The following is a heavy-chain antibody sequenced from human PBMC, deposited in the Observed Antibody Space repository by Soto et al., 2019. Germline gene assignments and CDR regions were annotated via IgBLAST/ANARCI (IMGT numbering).Heavy chain of an antibody. CDR3: ARRGYCTNGVCYYGMDV. J-gene: IGHJ6*02. D-gene: IGHD2-8*01. CDR1: GGSISSSNW. Sequence: QVQLQESGPGLVKPSGTLSLTCAVSGGSISSSNWWSWVSQPPGKGLEWIGEIYHSGSTNYNPSLKIRVTISVDKSKNQFSLKLSSVTAADTAVYYCARRGYCTNGVCYYGMDVWGQGTTVTVSS. V-gene: IGHV4-4*02. CDR2: IYHSGST.